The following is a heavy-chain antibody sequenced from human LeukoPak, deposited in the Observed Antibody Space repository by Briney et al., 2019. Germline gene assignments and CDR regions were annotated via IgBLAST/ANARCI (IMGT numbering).Heavy chain of an antibody. CDR3: ARDFALITVFGVALYGMDV. V-gene: IGHV3-53*01. CDR2: IYSGGNT. CDR1: AFTVSSNY. D-gene: IGHD3-3*01. Sequence: GGSLRLSCAASAFTVSSNYMSWVRQAPGKGLGWVSVIYSGGNTYYAEYVKGRFTNSRDNNKNLLYLQMNSLRAEDTAVYYCARDFALITVFGVALYGMDVWGQGTTVTVSS. J-gene: IGHJ6*02.